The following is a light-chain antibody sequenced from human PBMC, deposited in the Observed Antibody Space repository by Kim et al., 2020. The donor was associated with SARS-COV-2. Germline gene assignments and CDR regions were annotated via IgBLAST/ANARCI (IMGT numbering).Light chain of an antibody. V-gene: IGLV2-14*01. Sequence: QSALTQPASVSGSPGQSITISCTGATNDIGNYNYVSWYQQHPGKAPKLMIYDVTQRPSGISYRFSGSKSGITASLTISGLQAEDEADYFCVSYTSSATLVFGGGTQLTVL. CDR3: VSYTSSATLV. J-gene: IGLJ2*01. CDR1: TNDIGNYNY. CDR2: DVT.